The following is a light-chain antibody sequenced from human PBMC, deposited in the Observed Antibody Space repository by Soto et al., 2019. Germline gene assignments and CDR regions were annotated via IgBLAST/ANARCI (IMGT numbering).Light chain of an antibody. CDR1: QSVSSN. Sequence: EIVMTQSPGTLSLSPGETATLSCRASQSVSSNYVAWFHQKPGQAPRLLIYGASSRATGVPDRFSASGSGTDFTLTINSLQSEDFAVYYCQQYNNWWTFGQGTKVDIK. V-gene: IGKV3D-15*01. CDR3: QQYNNWWT. J-gene: IGKJ1*01. CDR2: GAS.